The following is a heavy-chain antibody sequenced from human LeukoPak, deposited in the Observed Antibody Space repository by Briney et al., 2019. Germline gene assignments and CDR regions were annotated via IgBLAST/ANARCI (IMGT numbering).Heavy chain of an antibody. D-gene: IGHD3-22*01. CDR3: ARLMDYYDSSGYYLLTYHYFDY. J-gene: IGHJ4*02. Sequence: PSETLSLTCTVSGGSISSYYWSWIRQPPGKGLEWIGYIYYSGSTNYNPSLKSRVTISVDTSKNQFSLKLSSVTAADTAVYYCARLMDYYDSSGYYLLTYHYFDYWGQGTLVTVSS. CDR2: IYYSGST. CDR1: GGSISSYY. V-gene: IGHV4-59*08.